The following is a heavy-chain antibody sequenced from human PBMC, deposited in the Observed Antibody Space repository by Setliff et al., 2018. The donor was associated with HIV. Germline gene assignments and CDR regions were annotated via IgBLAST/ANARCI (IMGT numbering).Heavy chain of an antibody. CDR1: GYTFTGFY. CDR3: ARVLHCGGDCYTDAFDI. Sequence: ASVKVSCKASGYTFTGFYMHWVRQAPGQGLEWMGRINPNSGDTNYAQKFQGRVTMTRDTSISTAYMELSRLRPDDTAVYYCARVLHCGGDCYTDAFDIWGQGTMVTVS. D-gene: IGHD2-21*01. V-gene: IGHV1-2*06. J-gene: IGHJ3*02. CDR2: INPNSGDT.